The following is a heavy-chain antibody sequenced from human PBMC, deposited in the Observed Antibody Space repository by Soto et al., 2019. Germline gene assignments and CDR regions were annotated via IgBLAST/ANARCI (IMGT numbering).Heavy chain of an antibody. J-gene: IGHJ3*02. CDR1: GFTFGHYA. Sequence: VWSLRLSCAASGFTFGHYAMNWVRQAPGKGLEWISTITYDGDFTHYEDSVKGRFTVSRDNSKNILYLEMNNLRADDTAVYYCARPPGGRYSPNDALEIWGQGTWVTVSS. CDR2: ITYDGDFT. CDR3: ARPPGGRYSPNDALEI. D-gene: IGHD1-26*01. V-gene: IGHV3-23*01.